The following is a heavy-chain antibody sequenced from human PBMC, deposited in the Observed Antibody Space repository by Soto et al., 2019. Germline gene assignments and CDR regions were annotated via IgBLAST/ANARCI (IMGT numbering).Heavy chain of an antibody. CDR2: IKQDGSEK. CDR1: GFTFTNYW. Sequence: GGSLRLSCVASGFTFTNYWMTWVRQAPGKGLEWVANIKQDGSEKQFVDSVKGRFTISRDNAKNSLCLQMNSLRAEDTAVYYCARPALREHLDYWGQGTLVTVSS. D-gene: IGHD3-16*01. CDR3: ARPALREHLDY. J-gene: IGHJ4*02. V-gene: IGHV3-7*01.